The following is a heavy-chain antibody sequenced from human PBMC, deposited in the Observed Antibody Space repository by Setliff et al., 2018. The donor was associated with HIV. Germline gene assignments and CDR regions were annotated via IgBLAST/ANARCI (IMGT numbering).Heavy chain of an antibody. D-gene: IGHD3-22*01. J-gene: IGHJ1*01. CDR3: AKGSVRMHYYDSSGYFQH. V-gene: IGHV3-23*01. Sequence: GGSLRLSCAASGFSFGSYWMSWVRQAPGKGLEWVSVIGGSGGSTYYADSVKGRFTISRNNSKNTLYLQMNSLRAEDTAVYYCAKGSVRMHYYDSSGYFQHWGQGTPVTVSS. CDR2: IGGSGGST. CDR1: GFSFGSYW.